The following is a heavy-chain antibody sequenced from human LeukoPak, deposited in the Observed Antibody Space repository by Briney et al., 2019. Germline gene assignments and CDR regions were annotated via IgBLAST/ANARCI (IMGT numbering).Heavy chain of an antibody. CDR1: GFTFSGYW. Sequence: GGSLRLSCAASGFTFSGYWMHWVRQAPGKGLEWVSGINWNGGSTGYADSVKGRFTISRDNAKNSLYLQMNSLRAEDTALYYCARARSHDYGDFDYWGQGTLVTVSS. J-gene: IGHJ4*02. CDR3: ARARSHDYGDFDY. D-gene: IGHD4-17*01. CDR2: INWNGGST. V-gene: IGHV3-20*04.